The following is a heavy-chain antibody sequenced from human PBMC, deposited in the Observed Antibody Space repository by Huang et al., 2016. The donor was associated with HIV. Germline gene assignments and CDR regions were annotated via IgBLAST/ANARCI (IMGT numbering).Heavy chain of an antibody. CDR1: GVTFSSDT. D-gene: IGHD3-10*01. Sequence: QVKLEQSAAELKMPGSSVKVSCKASGVTFSSDTISWVRQAPGQGLEWMWSIVPTFDSDNYAQKFRGRVTITVDKPTNTAYMELTSLRPEDTAIYYCVTEGELRSYFDYWGQGTRVIVSS. J-gene: IGHJ4*02. V-gene: IGHV1-69*06. CDR3: VTEGELRSYFDY. CDR2: IVPTFDSD.